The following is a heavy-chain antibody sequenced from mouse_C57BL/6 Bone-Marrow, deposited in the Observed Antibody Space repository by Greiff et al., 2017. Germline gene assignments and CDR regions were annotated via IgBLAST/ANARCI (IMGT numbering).Heavy chain of an antibody. CDR1: GYSITSGYY. D-gene: IGHD3-3*01. CDR2: ISYDGSN. Sequence: DVKLQESGPGLVKPSQSLSLTCSVTGYSITSGYYWNWIRQFPGNKLEWMGYISYDGSNNYNPSLKNRISITRDTSKNQFFLKLNSVTTEDTATYYCASTRDAMDYWGQGTSVTVSS. CDR3: ASTRDAMDY. V-gene: IGHV3-6*01. J-gene: IGHJ4*01.